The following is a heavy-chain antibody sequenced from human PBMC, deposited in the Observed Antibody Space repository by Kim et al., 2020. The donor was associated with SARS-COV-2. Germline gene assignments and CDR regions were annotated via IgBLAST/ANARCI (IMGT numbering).Heavy chain of an antibody. V-gene: IGHV1-58*01. CDR2: IVVGSGNT. CDR3: AADSALGATSHYYYYGMAV. Sequence: SVKVSCKASGFTFTSSAVQWVRQARGQRLEWIGWIVVGSGNTHYAQKFQERVTITRDMSTSTAYMVLSSLRSEDTAVYYCAADSALGATSHYYYYGMAV. D-gene: IGHD1-26*01. J-gene: IGHJ6*01. CDR1: GFTFTSSA.